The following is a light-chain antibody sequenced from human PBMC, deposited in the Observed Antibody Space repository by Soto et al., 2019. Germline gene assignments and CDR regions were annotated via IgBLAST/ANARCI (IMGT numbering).Light chain of an antibody. CDR1: QSVRSN. J-gene: IGKJ1*01. Sequence: SPATLSVSPGERATLSCRASQSVRSNLAWYQQKPGHAPRLLIYGASNRATGIPDRLSGSGSGTDFTLTISRLEPEDFAVYYCQQYGSSGTFGQGTKVDIK. CDR3: QQYGSSGT. V-gene: IGKV3-20*01. CDR2: GAS.